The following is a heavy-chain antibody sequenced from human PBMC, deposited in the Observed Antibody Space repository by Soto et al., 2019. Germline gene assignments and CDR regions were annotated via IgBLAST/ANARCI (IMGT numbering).Heavy chain of an antibody. CDR3: AHIVVAGLGYYFDY. D-gene: IGHD6-19*01. CDR1: GFSLSSTRMA. CDR2: IYWDDDK. V-gene: IGHV2-5*02. Sequence: QITLKESGPTLVKPTQTLTLTCTFSGFSLSSTRMAVGWIRQPPGKALEWLALIYWDDDKRYSPFLKSRLTITKDTSKNQVVLTMSNMDPVDTARYYCAHIVVAGLGYYFDYWDQGTLVTVSS. J-gene: IGHJ4*02.